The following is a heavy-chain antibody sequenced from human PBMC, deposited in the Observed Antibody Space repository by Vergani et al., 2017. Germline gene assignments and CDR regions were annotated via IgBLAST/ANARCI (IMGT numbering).Heavy chain of an antibody. V-gene: IGHV3-11*01. CDR3: GREQSPAAFMDEPIDI. CDR2: ISDGGETK. J-gene: IGHJ5*02. D-gene: IGHD6-13*01. CDR1: GFIFSDYY. Sequence: QVQLVASGGGLVRPGGSLRLSCAASGFIFSDYYMTWIRQTPGKGLEWLAHISDGGETKMYAESLKGRFTVSRDNTKNLLILQMKTLKVDDTATYYCGREQSPAAFMDEPIDIWGQGTLVTVSS.